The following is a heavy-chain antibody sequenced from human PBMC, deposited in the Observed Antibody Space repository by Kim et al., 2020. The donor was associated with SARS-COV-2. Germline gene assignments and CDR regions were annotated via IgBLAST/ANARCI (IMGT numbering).Heavy chain of an antibody. D-gene: IGHD3-10*01. CDR3: ARDRIRSVTMVRGVGMGY. CDR1: GYTFTSYG. V-gene: IGHV1-18*01. CDR2: ISAYNGNT. J-gene: IGHJ4*02. Sequence: ASVKVSCKASGYTFTSYGISWVRQAPGQGLEWMGWISAYNGNTNYAQKLQGRVTMTTDTSTSTAYMELRSLRSDDTAVYYCARDRIRSVTMVRGVGMGYWGQGTLVTVSS.